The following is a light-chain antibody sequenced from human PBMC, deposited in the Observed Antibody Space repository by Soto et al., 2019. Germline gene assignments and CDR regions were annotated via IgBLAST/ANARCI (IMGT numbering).Light chain of an antibody. CDR2: DAS. Sequence: DIQMTQSPSTLSASVGARVTITCRASQSISNRLAWYQQKPGKAPKVVIYDASSLESGVPSRFSGSGSGTEFILTINSLQPDDFATYCCQHYGGMWAFGQGTKVDIK. J-gene: IGKJ1*01. V-gene: IGKV1-5*01. CDR3: QHYGGMWA. CDR1: QSISNR.